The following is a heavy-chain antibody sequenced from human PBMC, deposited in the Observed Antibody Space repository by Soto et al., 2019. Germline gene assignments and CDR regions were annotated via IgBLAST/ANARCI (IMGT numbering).Heavy chain of an antibody. V-gene: IGHV4-30-2*01. J-gene: IGHJ4*02. Sequence: QLQLQGSGSGLVKPSQTLSLTCAVSGGSISSGGYSWSWIRQPPGKGLEWIGYISHSGSTYYNPSLKSRVTISVDRSKNQFSLKLSSVTAADTAVSYCARGGLLPDYWGQGTLITVSS. CDR2: ISHSGST. CDR1: GGSISSGGYS. D-gene: IGHD6-19*01. CDR3: ARGGLLPDY.